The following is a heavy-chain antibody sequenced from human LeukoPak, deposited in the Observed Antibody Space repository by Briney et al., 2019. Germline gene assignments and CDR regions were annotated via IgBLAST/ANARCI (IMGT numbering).Heavy chain of an antibody. Sequence: GRSLRLSCAGSGFIFISYWMSWVRQAPGKGLEWVANIKQDGSEKYYVDSVKGRFTISRDNAKNSLYLQMNSLRAEDTAVYYCARVSSKAMVRGIITKKNYSYYYMDVWGKGTTVTISS. D-gene: IGHD3-10*01. V-gene: IGHV3-7*01. CDR2: IKQDGSEK. CDR3: ARVSSKAMVRGIITKKNYSYYYMDV. J-gene: IGHJ6*03. CDR1: GFIFISYW.